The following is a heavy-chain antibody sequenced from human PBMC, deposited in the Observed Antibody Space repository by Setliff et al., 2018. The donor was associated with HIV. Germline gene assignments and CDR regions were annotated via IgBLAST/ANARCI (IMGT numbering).Heavy chain of an antibody. Sequence: PSETLSLTCTVSGGSINNYYWSWVRQTPGKGLEWIGQIYYIGSTNYNPSLKSRVMISVDTSKNQFSLRLSSVAAADTAVYYCARVSSGDYYSEHYFHMDVWGKGTMVTVSS. V-gene: IGHV4-59*01. CDR1: GGSINNYY. D-gene: IGHD1-26*01. CDR2: IYYIGST. CDR3: ARVSSGDYYSEHYFHMDV. J-gene: IGHJ6*03.